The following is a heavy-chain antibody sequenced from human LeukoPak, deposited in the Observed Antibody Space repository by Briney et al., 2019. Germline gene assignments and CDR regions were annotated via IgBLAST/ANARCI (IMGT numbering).Heavy chain of an antibody. CDR2: ISSSSSYI. J-gene: IGHJ3*02. D-gene: IGHD3-22*01. CDR3: ARDFYDSRGYYFDAFDI. CDR1: GFTFSSYS. Sequence: GGSLRLSCAASGFTFSSYSMNWVRQAPGKGLEWVSSISSSSSYIYYADSVKGRFTISRDNAKNSLYLQMNSLRAEDTAVYYCARDFYDSRGYYFDAFDIWGQGTMVTVSS. V-gene: IGHV3-21*01.